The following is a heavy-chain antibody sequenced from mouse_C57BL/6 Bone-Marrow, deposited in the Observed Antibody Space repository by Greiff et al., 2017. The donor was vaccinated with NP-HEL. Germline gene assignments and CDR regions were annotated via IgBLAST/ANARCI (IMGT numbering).Heavy chain of an antibody. V-gene: IGHV3-6*01. Sequence: VQLQQSGPGLVKPSQSLSLTCSVTGYSITSGYYWNWIRQFPGNKLEWMGYISYDGSNNYNPSLKNRISITRDTSKNQFFLKLNSVTTEDTATYYCARAGKYYYGSSPYAMDYWGQGTSVTVSS. J-gene: IGHJ4*01. CDR1: GYSITSGYY. D-gene: IGHD1-1*01. CDR3: ARAGKYYYGSSPYAMDY. CDR2: ISYDGSN.